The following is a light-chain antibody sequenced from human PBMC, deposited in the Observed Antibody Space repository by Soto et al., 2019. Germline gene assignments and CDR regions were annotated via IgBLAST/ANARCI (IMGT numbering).Light chain of an antibody. CDR1: TSNIGAGFD. CDR2: DNN. Sequence: QSVLTQPPSVSGAPGQRVTISCTGNTSNIGAGFDVHWYQQLPGTAPKLLIYDNNNRPSGVPDRFSGSKSDTSASLAITGLQAEDEADYYCQSYDSSLSGPVVFGGGTKLTVL. CDR3: QSYDSSLSGPVV. V-gene: IGLV1-40*01. J-gene: IGLJ2*01.